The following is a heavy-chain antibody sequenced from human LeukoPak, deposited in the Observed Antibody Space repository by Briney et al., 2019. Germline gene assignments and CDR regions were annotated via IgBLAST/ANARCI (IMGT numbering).Heavy chain of an antibody. CDR1: GGTFSTYA. CDR3: AKDRIYGSGSPDHYMDV. D-gene: IGHD3-10*01. J-gene: IGHJ6*03. CDR2: IIPMFGTA. V-gene: IGHV1-69*13. Sequence: SVKVSCKASGGTFSTYAISWVRQAPGQGLEWMGGIIPMFGTADYAQKFQGRVTITADESTSTVYMELSSLRSEDTAVYYCAKDRIYGSGSPDHYMDVWGKGTTVTVSS.